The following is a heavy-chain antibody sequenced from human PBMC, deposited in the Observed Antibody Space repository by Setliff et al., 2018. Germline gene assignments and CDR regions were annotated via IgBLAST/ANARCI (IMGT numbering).Heavy chain of an antibody. Sequence: GASVKVSCKASGYTFTGYYMYWVRQAPGQGLEWMGRINPSSGATIYAQKFQGRVTMTSDTSISTAYMELGRLRSDDTAVYFCARGGGGDSDAFDIWGQGTMVTV. CDR3: ARGGGGDSDAFDI. J-gene: IGHJ3*02. CDR1: GYTFTGYY. V-gene: IGHV1-2*06. D-gene: IGHD3-16*01. CDR2: INPSSGAT.